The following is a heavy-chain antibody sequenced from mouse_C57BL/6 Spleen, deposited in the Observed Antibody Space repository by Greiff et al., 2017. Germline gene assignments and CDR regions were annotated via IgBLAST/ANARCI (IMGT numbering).Heavy chain of an antibody. CDR1: GYTFTDYY. J-gene: IGHJ1*03. D-gene: IGHD1-1*01. Sequence: EVQLQQSGPELVKPGASVKISCKASGYTFTDYYMNWVKQSHGKSLEWIGDINPNNGGTSYNQKFKGKATLTVDKSSSTAYMELRSLTSEDSAVYYCARWANYYGSSYGYFDVWGTGTTVTVSS. CDR2: INPNNGGT. CDR3: ARWANYYGSSYGYFDV. V-gene: IGHV1-26*01.